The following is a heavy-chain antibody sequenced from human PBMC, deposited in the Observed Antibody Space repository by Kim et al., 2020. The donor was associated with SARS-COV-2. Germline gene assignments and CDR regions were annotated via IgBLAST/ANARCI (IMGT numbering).Heavy chain of an antibody. CDR3: AREYYDILTGHPLGWFDP. V-gene: IGHV4-39*07. Sequence: KSRVTISVDTSKNQFSLKLSSVTAADTAVYYCAREYYDILTGHPLGWFDPWGQGTLVTVSS. J-gene: IGHJ5*02. D-gene: IGHD3-9*01.